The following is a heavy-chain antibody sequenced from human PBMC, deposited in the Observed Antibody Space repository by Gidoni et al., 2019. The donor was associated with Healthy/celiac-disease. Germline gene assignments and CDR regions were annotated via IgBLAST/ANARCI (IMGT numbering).Heavy chain of an antibody. CDR1: GFTFSNAW. V-gene: IGHV3-15*01. CDR3: TPSGSYFDY. J-gene: IGHJ4*02. D-gene: IGHD1-26*01. CDR2: IKSKTDGWTT. Sequence: EVQLVESGGGLVKPGGSLRLSCAASGFTFSNAWMSWVRQAPGKGLEWVGRIKSKTDGWTTDYAAPVKGRFTISRDDSKNTLYLQMNSLKTEDTAVYYCTPSGSYFDYWGQGTLVTVSS.